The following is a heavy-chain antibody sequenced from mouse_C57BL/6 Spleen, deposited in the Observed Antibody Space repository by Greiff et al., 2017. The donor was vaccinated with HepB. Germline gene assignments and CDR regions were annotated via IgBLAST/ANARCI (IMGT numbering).Heavy chain of an antibody. CDR3: ARSGSIYAMDY. J-gene: IGHJ4*01. V-gene: IGHV1-64*01. Sequence: VQLQQSGAELVKPGASVKLSCKASGYTFTSYWMHWVKQRPGQGLEWIGMIHPNSGSTNYNEKFKSKATLTVDKSSSTAYMQLSSLTSEDSAVYYCARSGSIYAMDYWGQGTSVTVSS. CDR1: GYTFTSYW. D-gene: IGHD2-10*02. CDR2: IHPNSGST.